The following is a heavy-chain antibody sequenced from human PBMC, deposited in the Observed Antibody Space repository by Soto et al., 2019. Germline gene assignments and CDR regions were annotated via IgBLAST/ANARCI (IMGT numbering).Heavy chain of an antibody. CDR1: GGSISSGGYY. CDR2: IYYSGST. Sequence: SETLSLTXTVSGGSISSGGYYWSWIRQHPGKGLEWIGYIYYSGSTYYNPSLKSRVTISVDTSKNQFSLKLSSVTAADTAVYYCASKVVVAAIPYWYFDLWGRDTLVTVSS. J-gene: IGHJ2*01. CDR3: ASKVVVAAIPYWYFDL. D-gene: IGHD2-15*01. V-gene: IGHV4-31*02.